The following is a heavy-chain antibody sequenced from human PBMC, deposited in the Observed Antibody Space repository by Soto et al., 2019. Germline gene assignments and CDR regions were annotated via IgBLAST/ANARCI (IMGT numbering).Heavy chain of an antibody. J-gene: IGHJ3*02. CDR3: ASRPSDFWSGYGAFDI. V-gene: IGHV1-69*14. Sequence: QVQLVQSGAEVKKPGSSVKVSCKASGGTFSSYAISWVRQAPGQGLEWMGGIIPIFGTAIYAQKFQGRVTITADKSTSTAYMELSSLRSEDTAVYYCASRPSDFWSGYGAFDIWGQGTMVTVSS. D-gene: IGHD3-3*01. CDR1: GGTFSSYA. CDR2: IIPIFGTA.